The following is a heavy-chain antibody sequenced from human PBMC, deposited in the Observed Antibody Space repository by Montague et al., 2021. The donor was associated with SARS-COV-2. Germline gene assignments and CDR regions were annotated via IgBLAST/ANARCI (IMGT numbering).Heavy chain of an antibody. CDR3: ARQGRYFDWLLMARGHQRTEGVDY. Sequence: SLRLSCAASGFTFSDCYMSWIRQAPGKGLEWVSYISSSSSYTNYADSVKGRFTISRDNAKNSLYLQMNSLRAEDTAVYYCARQGRYFDWLLMARGHQRTEGVDYWGQGTLVTVSS. J-gene: IGHJ4*02. D-gene: IGHD3-9*01. CDR2: ISSSSSYT. V-gene: IGHV3-11*03. CDR1: GFTFSDCY.